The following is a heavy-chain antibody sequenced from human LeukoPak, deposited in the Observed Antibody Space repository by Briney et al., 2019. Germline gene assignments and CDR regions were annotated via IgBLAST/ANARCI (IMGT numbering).Heavy chain of an antibody. J-gene: IGHJ4*02. CDR3: ARGYGSAWHGDF. CDR2: INPNSGVT. Sequence: ASVKVSCKASGYSLTGSYIHWVRQAPGQGLEWMGCINPNSGVTNFAQKFQGRVTMTRDTSISTAYMELSRLRSDDTAVYYCARGYGSAWHGDFWGQGTLVTVSS. CDR1: GYSLTGSY. V-gene: IGHV1-2*02. D-gene: IGHD6-19*01.